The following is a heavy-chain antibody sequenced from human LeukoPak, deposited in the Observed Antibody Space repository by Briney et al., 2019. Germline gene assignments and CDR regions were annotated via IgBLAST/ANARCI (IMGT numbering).Heavy chain of an antibody. D-gene: IGHD5-18*01. CDR1: GGSISSGSYY. J-gene: IGHJ4*02. CDR3: ARDPGHSYGAPFDY. CDR2: ICTSGST. Sequence: SETLSLTCTVSGGSISSGSYYWSRIRQPAGKGLEWIGRICTSGSTKYNPSLKSRVTISVDMSKNQFSLKLSSVTAADTAVYYCARDPGHSYGAPFDYWGQGTLVTVSS. V-gene: IGHV4-61*02.